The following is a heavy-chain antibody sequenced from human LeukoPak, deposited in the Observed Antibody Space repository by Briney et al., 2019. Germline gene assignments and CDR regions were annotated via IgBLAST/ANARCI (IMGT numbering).Heavy chain of an antibody. CDR3: AKDRVPLHYYGSASLYLDS. CDR2: ISGRGGST. J-gene: IGHJ4*02. V-gene: IGHV3-23*01. CDR1: GFPFSNYA. Sequence: GGSLRLSCAASGFPFSNYAMPWVREAPGKGLEWGSGISGRGGSTSFAGAVKGRFSNSRDNSKDTMKLQKNSLRAEDTAVYYCAKDRVPLHYYGSASLYLDSWGQGAQVTVSS. D-gene: IGHD3-10*01.